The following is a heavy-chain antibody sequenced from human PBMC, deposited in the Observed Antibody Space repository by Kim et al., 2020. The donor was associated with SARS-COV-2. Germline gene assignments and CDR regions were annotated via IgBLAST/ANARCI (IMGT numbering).Heavy chain of an antibody. CDR1: GFTFSSYG. CDR2: IWYDGSNK. V-gene: IGHV3-33*01. Sequence: GGSLRLSCAASGFTFSSYGMHWVRQAPGKGLEWVAVIWYDGSNKYYADSVKGRFTISRDNSKNTLYLQMNSLRAEDTAVYYCARGRATTVVTPLDYWGQGTLVTVSS. D-gene: IGHD4-17*01. CDR3: ARGRATTVVTPLDY. J-gene: IGHJ4*02.